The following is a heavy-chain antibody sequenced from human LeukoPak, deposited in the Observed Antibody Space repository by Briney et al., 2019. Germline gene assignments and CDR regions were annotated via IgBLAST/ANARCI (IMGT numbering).Heavy chain of an antibody. CDR3: AGGNPPYCSSTSCSYLIDY. V-gene: IGHV4-34*01. D-gene: IGHD2-2*01. J-gene: IGHJ4*02. CDR2: INHSGST. Sequence: SETLSLTCAVYGGSFSGYYWSWIRQPPGKGLEWIGEINHSGSTNYNPSLKSRVTISVDTSKNQFSLKLSSVTAADTAVYYCAGGNPPYCSSTSCSYLIDYWGQGTLVTVSS. CDR1: GGSFSGYY.